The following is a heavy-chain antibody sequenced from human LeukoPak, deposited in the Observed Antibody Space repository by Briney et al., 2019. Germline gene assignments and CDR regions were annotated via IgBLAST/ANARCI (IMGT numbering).Heavy chain of an antibody. CDR1: GYTSTGYY. J-gene: IGHJ4*02. D-gene: IGHD3-22*01. CDR3: ARDDYYDSSGYSDY. V-gene: IGHV1-2*02. Sequence: GASVKVSCKASGYTSTGYYIHWVRQAPGQGFEWMGWINPNSGGTDYAQKFQGRVTMTRDMSTTTAYMELRRLRADDTAVYYCARDDYYDSSGYSDYWGQGTLVTVSS. CDR2: INPNSGGT.